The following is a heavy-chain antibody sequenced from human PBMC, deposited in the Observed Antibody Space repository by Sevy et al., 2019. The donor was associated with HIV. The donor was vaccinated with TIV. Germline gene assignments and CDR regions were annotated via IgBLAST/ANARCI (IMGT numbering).Heavy chain of an antibody. CDR1: GFTLTSYA. J-gene: IGHJ4*02. Sequence: GGSLRLSCAVSGFTLTSYAMNWVRQAPGKGLEWVSGVSGSGGSTYYADSVKGRFTISRDNAKNSLYLQMNSLRAEDTAVYYCARDGGCSSTSCLLYFDYWGQGTLVTVSS. CDR2: VSGSGGST. V-gene: IGHV3-23*01. D-gene: IGHD2-2*01. CDR3: ARDGGCSSTSCLLYFDY.